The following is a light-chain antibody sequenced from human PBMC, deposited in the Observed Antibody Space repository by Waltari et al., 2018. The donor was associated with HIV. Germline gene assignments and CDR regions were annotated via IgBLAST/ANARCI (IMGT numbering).Light chain of an antibody. Sequence: QPALTRPHPVAGSPVQSVASSGTARRRDVRGYTSVSLYQQHPTKAPKLIIYDVSARPSGVPDRFSGSKSGNRASLTISGLQAEDEADYYCYSYAGSLLFGGGTKLTVL. J-gene: IGLJ2*01. CDR1: RRDVRGYTS. V-gene: IGLV2-11*01. CDR3: YSYAGSLL. CDR2: DVS.